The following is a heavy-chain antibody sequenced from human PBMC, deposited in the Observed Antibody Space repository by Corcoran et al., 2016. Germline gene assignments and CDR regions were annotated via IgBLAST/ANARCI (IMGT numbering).Heavy chain of an antibody. D-gene: IGHD1-26*01. J-gene: IGHJ4*02. CDR1: GGSFSGYY. CDR2: INHSGST. V-gene: IGHV4-34*01. CDR3: ARVTKLRRSGRYFDY. Sequence: QVQLQQWGAGLLKPSETLSLTCAVYGGSFSGYYWSWIRQPPGKGLEWIGEINHSGSTNYNPSLKSRVTISVDTSKNQFSLKLSSVTAADTAVYYCARVTKLRRSGRYFDYWGQGTLVTVSS.